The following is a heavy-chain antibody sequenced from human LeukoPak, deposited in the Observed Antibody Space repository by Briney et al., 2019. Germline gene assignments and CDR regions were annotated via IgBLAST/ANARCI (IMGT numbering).Heavy chain of an antibody. CDR2: ISYDGSNK. D-gene: IGHD3-22*01. CDR3: AREGHYDSSGYYPY. CDR1: GFTFSSYG. Sequence: PGGSLRLSCAASGFTFSSYGMHWVRQAPGKGLEWVAVISYDGSNKYYADSVKGRFTISRDNSKNTLYLQMSSLRAEDTAVYYCAREGHYDSSGYYPYWGQGTLVTVSS. V-gene: IGHV3-30*03. J-gene: IGHJ4*02.